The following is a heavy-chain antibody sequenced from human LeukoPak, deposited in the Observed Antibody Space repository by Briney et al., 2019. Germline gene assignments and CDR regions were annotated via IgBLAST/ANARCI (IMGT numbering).Heavy chain of an antibody. D-gene: IGHD4-11*01. CDR3: ATGKMTTLLRVRQTASDY. CDR2: INPNSGGT. J-gene: IGHJ4*02. CDR1: GYAFTGYY. V-gene: IGHV1-2*02. Sequence: ASVKVSCKASGYAFTGYYMHWVRQAPGQGLEWMGWINPNSGGTNYAQKFQGRVTMTRDTSISTAYMELSRLRSDDTAVYYCATGKMTTLLRVRQTASDYWGQGTLVTVSS.